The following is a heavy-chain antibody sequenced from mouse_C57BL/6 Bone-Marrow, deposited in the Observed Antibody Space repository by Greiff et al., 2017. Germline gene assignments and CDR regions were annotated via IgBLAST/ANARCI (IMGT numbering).Heavy chain of an antibody. D-gene: IGHD1-1*01. CDR1: GYTFTDYY. J-gene: IGHJ4*01. V-gene: IGHV1-26*01. Sequence: VQLQQSGPELVKPGASVKISCKASGYTFTDYYMNWVKQSHGKSLEWIGDINPNNGGTSYNQKFKGKATLTVDKSSSTAYMELRSLTSEDSAVYYCARCGSRYAMDYWGQGTSVTVSS. CDR2: INPNNGGT. CDR3: ARCGSRYAMDY.